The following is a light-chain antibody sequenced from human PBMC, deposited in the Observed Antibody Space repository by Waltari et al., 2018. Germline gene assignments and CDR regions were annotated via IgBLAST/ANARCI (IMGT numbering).Light chain of an antibody. Sequence: QSALTQPASVSGSPGQSITISCTGTSSDVGGYNLVSLYQKHPDKAPKLVIYKGNQWHSGVLLRFAGSKAGNTAPLTIAGRRAEDEAAYYCCSLAGSTSWVFGGGTTLTVL. V-gene: IGLV2-23*01. CDR1: SSDVGGYNL. J-gene: IGLJ3*02. CDR2: KGN. CDR3: CSLAGSTSWV.